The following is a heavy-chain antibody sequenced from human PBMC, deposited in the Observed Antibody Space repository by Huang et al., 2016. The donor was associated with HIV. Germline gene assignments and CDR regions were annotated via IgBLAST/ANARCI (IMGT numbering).Heavy chain of an antibody. CDR3: ARGGAGSGWYGAAPTLDI. V-gene: IGHV4-39*02. D-gene: IGHD6-19*01. CDR2: IYYSGTT. CDR1: GDSIRSSGYY. J-gene: IGHJ3*02. Sequence: QLQLQESGPGLVKPSETLSLTCTVSGDSIRSSGYYWGWVRQPPGKGLEWIGSIYYSGTTHYNPSLESRVSISVATSNNHFSLRLTSLTATDTAVYFCARGGAGSGWYGAAPTLDIWGQGTMVTVSS.